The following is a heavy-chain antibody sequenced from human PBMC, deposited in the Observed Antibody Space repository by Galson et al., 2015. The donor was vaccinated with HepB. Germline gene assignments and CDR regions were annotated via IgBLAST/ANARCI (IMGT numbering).Heavy chain of an antibody. CDR1: GFTFSRYS. J-gene: IGHJ4*03. CDR2: ISISGSTI. D-gene: IGHD3-10*01. V-gene: IGHV3-48*01. Sequence: SLRLSCAASGFTFSRYSMNWVRQAPGKGLEWISYISISGSTIYYSDSVEGRFTVSRDNGKSSLYLQMNSLRADDTAVYYCARCPFTGYYGSGIYFDYWGHGTPVTVSS. CDR3: ARCPFTGYYGSGIYFDY.